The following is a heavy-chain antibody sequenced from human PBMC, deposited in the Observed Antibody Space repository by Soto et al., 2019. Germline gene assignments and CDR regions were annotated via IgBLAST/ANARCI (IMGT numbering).Heavy chain of an antibody. J-gene: IGHJ4*02. V-gene: IGHV3-48*01. CDR2: ISSSSTI. Sequence: EVQLVESGGGLVQPGGSLRLSCAASGFTFSSYSMNWVRQAPGKGLEWVSYISSSSTIYYADSVKGRFTISRDNAKNSLYLQMNSLRAEDTAVYYCARVWLPGGYHLDYWGQGTLVTVSS. CDR1: GFTFSSYS. D-gene: IGHD2-15*01. CDR3: ARVWLPGGYHLDY.